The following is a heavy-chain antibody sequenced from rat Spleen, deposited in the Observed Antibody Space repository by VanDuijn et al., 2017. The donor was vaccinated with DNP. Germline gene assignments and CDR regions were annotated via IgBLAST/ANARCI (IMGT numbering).Heavy chain of an antibody. D-gene: IGHD5-1*01. J-gene: IGHJ2*01. Sequence: LKSRLSISRDTSKSQVFLKMNSLQTEDTAMYFCARSTNWGYYFDYWGQGVMVTVSS. V-gene: IGHV2-47*01. CDR3: ARSTNWGYYFDY.